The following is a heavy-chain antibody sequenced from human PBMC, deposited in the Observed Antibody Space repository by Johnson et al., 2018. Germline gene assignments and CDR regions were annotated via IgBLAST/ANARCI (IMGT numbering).Heavy chain of an antibody. V-gene: IGHV1-8*01. CDR3: ERGTGLTEPNGFDSYYNGMDV. J-gene: IGHJ6*02. CDR1: GYTFSSYD. Sequence: QVQLVESGAEVRKPGASVKVSCKASGYTFSSYDVNWVRQATGQGLEWMGWVNPNSGNTDYAKTFQGRVIMTRDNSISTVFMELSSLRSDDTAVYYCERGTGLTEPNGFDSYYNGMDVWGQGTTVTVSS. D-gene: IGHD2-8*01. CDR2: VNPNSGNT.